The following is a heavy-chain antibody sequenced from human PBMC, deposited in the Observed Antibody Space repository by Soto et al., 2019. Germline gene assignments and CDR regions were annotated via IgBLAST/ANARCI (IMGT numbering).Heavy chain of an antibody. Sequence: QVQLVQSGAEVKKPGSSVKVSCKASGGTFGSYAITWVRRAPGQGLEWLGGIIPILNSPAYAQKFQARVVITADEVTNTAYMELNILRVDDTAVYYGAREAPYGNSATCPKFYDMDVWGQGTTVTVAS. J-gene: IGHJ6*02. CDR1: GGTFGSYA. V-gene: IGHV1-69*01. CDR3: AREAPYGNSATCPKFYDMDV. D-gene: IGHD1-26*01. CDR2: IIPILNSP.